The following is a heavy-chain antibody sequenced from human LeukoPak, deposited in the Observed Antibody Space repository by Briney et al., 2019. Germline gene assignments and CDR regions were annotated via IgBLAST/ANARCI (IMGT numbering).Heavy chain of an antibody. CDR1: GYTFTSYA. CDR3: ARVVYYDSSGHPPGFDY. CDR2: INTNTGNP. J-gene: IGHJ4*02. V-gene: IGHV7-4-1*02. D-gene: IGHD3-22*01. Sequence: ASVKVSCKASGYTFTSYAINWVRQAPGQGLEWMGWINTNTGNPTYAQGFTGRFVFSLDTSVSTAYLQISSLKAEDTAVYYCARVVYYDSSGHPPGFDYWGQGTLVTVSS.